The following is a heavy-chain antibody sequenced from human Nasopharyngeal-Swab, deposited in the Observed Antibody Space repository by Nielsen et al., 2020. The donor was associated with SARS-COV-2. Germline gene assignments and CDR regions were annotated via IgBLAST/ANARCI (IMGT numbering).Heavy chain of an antibody. CDR2: ISGSGGST. J-gene: IGHJ4*02. CDR3: AKDRGWTYSSGWNYFDY. CDR1: GFTFSSYA. Sequence: GESLKISCAASGFTFSSYAMSWVRQAPGKGLEWVSAISGSGGSTYYADSVKGRFTISRDNSKNTLYLQMNSLRAEDTAVYYCAKDRGWTYSSGWNYFDYWGQGTQVTVSS. V-gene: IGHV3-23*01. D-gene: IGHD6-19*01.